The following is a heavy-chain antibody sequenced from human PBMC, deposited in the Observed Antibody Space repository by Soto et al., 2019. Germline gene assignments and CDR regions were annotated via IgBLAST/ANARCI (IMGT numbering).Heavy chain of an antibody. D-gene: IGHD5-18*01. CDR1: GGSISSGGHS. J-gene: IGHJ4*02. V-gene: IGHV4-30-2*01. Sequence: QLQLQESGAGLVKPSQTLSLTCTVSGGSISSGGHSRSWIRQPPGKGLEWIGFIFHTGGTYYTPSLQSRLSVSLDLSRNQFSLKLYSVTAADTAIYYCARGTFSYGPNLHYFDFWGQGSLVTVSS. CDR2: IFHTGGT. CDR3: ARGTFSYGPNLHYFDF.